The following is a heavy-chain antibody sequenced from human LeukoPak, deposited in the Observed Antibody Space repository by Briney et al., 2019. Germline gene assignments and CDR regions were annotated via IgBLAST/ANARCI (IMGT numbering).Heavy chain of an antibody. Sequence: ASVKVSCKASGYTFTSYDINWVRQAPGQGLEWMGWMNPNSGNTVYAQKFQGRVTMTRNTSKSTAYMELSSLRSEDTAVYYCARGTDGDYVDYWGQGTLVTVSS. D-gene: IGHD4-17*01. V-gene: IGHV1-8*01. CDR1: GYTFTSYD. CDR3: ARGTDGDYVDY. CDR2: MNPNSGNT. J-gene: IGHJ4*02.